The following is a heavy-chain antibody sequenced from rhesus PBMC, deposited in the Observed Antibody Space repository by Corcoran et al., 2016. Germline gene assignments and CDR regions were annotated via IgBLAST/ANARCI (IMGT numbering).Heavy chain of an antibody. D-gene: IGHD6-25*01. Sequence: QVQLQQWGEGLVKPSETLSLTCAVYGGSISGYYYWSWIRQPPGKGLEWIGYIYGNSASTNYNPSLKNRVTISKDTSKNQFSLKLSSVTAADTAVYYCARNPIGCYSGSCIFDSWGQGVLVTVSS. CDR1: GGSISGYYY. J-gene: IGHJ4*01. CDR3: ARNPIGCYSGSCIFDS. V-gene: IGHV4-73*01. CDR2: IYGNSAST.